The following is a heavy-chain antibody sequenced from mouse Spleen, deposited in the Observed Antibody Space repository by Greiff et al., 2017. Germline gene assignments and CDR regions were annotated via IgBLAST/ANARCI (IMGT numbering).Heavy chain of an antibody. CDR2: IRSKSNNYAT. Sequence: EVMLVESGGGLVQPKGSLKLSCAASGFSFNTYAMNWVRQAPGKGLEWVARIRSKSNNYATYYADSVKDRFTISRDDSESMLYLQMNNLKTEDTAMYYCVRGDYYDGSLDYWGQGTTLTVSS. V-gene: IGHV10-1*01. J-gene: IGHJ2*01. CDR3: VRGDYYDGSLDY. CDR1: GFSFNTYA. D-gene: IGHD1-1*01.